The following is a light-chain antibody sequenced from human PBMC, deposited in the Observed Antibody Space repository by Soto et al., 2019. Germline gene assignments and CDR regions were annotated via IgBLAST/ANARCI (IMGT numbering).Light chain of an antibody. Sequence: EIVLTQSPGTLSLSPGEKATLSCRASQSVSSSYLAWYQQKPGQAPRLLIYGASSRATGIPDRFSGSGSGTDFTLTISCLQSEDFATYYCQQYYSYPLYTFGQGTKLEIK. CDR1: QSVSSSY. J-gene: IGKJ2*01. CDR2: GAS. V-gene: IGKV3-20*01. CDR3: QQYYSYPLYT.